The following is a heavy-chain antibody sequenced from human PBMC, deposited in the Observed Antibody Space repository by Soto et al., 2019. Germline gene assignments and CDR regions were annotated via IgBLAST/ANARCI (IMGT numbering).Heavy chain of an antibody. J-gene: IGHJ4*02. CDR2: IYWSNSK. CDR1: GFSLTTDGEG. V-gene: IGHV2-5*01. CDR3: IHRRRDAGPNGDY. D-gene: IGHD3-16*01. Sequence: QITLKESGPPLVTPTQTLTLTCSFSGFSLTTDGEGVGWVRQPPGKALEWLALIYWSNSKRYSPSLKNRLTVTKDDSKNQVLLTMTNMVPVDTATYYCIHRRRDAGPNGDYWGQGTLVTVSS.